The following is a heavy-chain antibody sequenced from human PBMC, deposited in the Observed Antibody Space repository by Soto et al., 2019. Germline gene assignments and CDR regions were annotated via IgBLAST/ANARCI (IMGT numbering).Heavy chain of an antibody. CDR3: ARAIAAGTLFDY. D-gene: IGHD6-19*01. Sequence: PGGSLRLSCAASGFTFSDHYMDWVRQAPGKGLEWVGRTRNKANSYTTEYAASVKGRSTISRDDSKNSLYLQMNSLKTEDTAVYYCARAIAAGTLFDYWGQGTLVTVSS. V-gene: IGHV3-72*01. CDR2: TRNKANSYTT. CDR1: GFTFSDHY. J-gene: IGHJ4*02.